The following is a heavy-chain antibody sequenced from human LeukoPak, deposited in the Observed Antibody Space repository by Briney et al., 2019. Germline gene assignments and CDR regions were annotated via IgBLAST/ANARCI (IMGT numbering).Heavy chain of an antibody. D-gene: IGHD1-1*01. V-gene: IGHV4-59*08. CDR1: GGSISSYY. J-gene: IGHJ4*02. CDR2: IYYSGST. CDR3: ARHSVGTTPFRPATLKASYDY. Sequence: SETLSLTCTVSGGSISSYYWSWIRQPPGKGLEWIGYIYYSGSTNYNPSLKSRVIISVDTSKNQFSLKLSSVTAADTAVYYCARHSVGTTPFRPATLKASYDYWGQGTLVTVSS.